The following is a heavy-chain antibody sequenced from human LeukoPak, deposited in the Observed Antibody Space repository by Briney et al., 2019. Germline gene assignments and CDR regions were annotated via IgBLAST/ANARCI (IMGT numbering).Heavy chain of an antibody. J-gene: IGHJ3*02. CDR3: ARNLWFGESSDAFDM. D-gene: IGHD3-10*01. CDR2: INPKSGGT. Sequence: ASVKVSCKASGYRFTGHYMHWVRQAPGQGLEWMGWINPKSGGTNYAQKFQGRVTMTRDTPISTAYMDMSSLRSDDTAVYYCARNLWFGESSDAFDMWGQGTMVTVSS. V-gene: IGHV1-2*02. CDR1: GYRFTGHY.